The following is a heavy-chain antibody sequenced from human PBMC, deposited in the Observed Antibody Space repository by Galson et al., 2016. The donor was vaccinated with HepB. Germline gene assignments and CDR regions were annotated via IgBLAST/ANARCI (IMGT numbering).Heavy chain of an antibody. J-gene: IGHJ4*02. CDR2: ISGSGENT. CDR3: AKDLGLFDFWRGRRRGRDYFDY. D-gene: IGHD3-3*01. Sequence: SLRLSCAASGFTFRSYALTWVRQAPGKGLEWVSSISGSGENTYYADSVKGRFFISRDNSKNTLYLQMNSLRADDTAVYYCAKDLGLFDFWRGRRRGRDYFDYWGQGTLVTVSS. CDR1: GFTFRSYA. V-gene: IGHV3-23*01.